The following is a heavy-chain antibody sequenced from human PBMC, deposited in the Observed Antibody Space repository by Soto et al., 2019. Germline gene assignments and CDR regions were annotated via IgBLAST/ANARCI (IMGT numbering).Heavy chain of an antibody. CDR3: GRPIYCSSTSCHYIYDAFDI. Sequence: SVKFSCKASGGTFISYAISWVRQAPGQGLEWMGGIIPIFGTANFAQKFQGRVTITADESTSTAYMELSSLRSEDAAVYYCGRPIYCSSTSCHYIYDAFDIWGQGTMVTVSS. CDR1: GGTFISYA. J-gene: IGHJ3*02. D-gene: IGHD2-2*01. CDR2: IIPIFGTA. V-gene: IGHV1-69*13.